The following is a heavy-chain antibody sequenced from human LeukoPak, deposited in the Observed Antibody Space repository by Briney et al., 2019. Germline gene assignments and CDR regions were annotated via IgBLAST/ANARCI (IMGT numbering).Heavy chain of an antibody. CDR1: GFTFSSYG. J-gene: IGHJ4*02. CDR2: ISYDGSNK. V-gene: IGHV3-30*18. D-gene: IGHD6-19*01. CDR3: AKSIAVAGD. Sequence: PGGSLRLSCAASGFTFSSYGMHWVRQAPGKGLEWVAVISYDGSNKYYADSVKGRFTISSDNSKNALYLQMNSLRAEDTAVYYCAKSIAVAGDWGQGTLVTVSS.